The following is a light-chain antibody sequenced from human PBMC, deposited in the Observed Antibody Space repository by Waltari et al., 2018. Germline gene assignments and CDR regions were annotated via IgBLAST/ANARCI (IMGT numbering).Light chain of an antibody. CDR2: DAS. CDR1: QSVISY. V-gene: IGKV3-11*01. CDR3: QQRYNWPPIT. Sequence: ETVLTQSPGTLSLSPGERATLSCRASQSVISYLAWYQQKPGQSPRLLIYDASNRATGIPARFSGSGSGTDFTLTISSLEPEDFAVYFCQQRYNWPPITFGQGTRLEIK. J-gene: IGKJ5*01.